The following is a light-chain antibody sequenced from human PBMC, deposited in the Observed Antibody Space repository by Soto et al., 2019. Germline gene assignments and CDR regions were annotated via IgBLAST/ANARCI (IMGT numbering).Light chain of an antibody. V-gene: IGKV3-15*01. CDR3: QQYNNWWT. Sequence: EIVMTQFPATPSVSTGERATLSCRASQSVSSNLAWYQQKPGQAPRLLIYGASTRATGIPARFSGSGSGTEFTLTISSLQSEDFAVYYCQQYNNWWTFGQGTKV. J-gene: IGKJ1*01. CDR2: GAS. CDR1: QSVSSN.